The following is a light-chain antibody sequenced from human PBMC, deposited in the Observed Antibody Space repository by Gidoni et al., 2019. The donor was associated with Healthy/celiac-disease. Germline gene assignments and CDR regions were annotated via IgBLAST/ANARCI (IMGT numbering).Light chain of an antibody. V-gene: IGKV1-NL1*01. Sequence: DIEMIQSPSSRSASVGDRVTITCRAIQGISNSLAWYQQKTGKAPMLLLYAASRLASGVPSRFSGSVSWTAYTLTIISLHPAVFATYYCQQYSSTPLTFGGGTKVEIK. J-gene: IGKJ4*01. CDR1: QGISNS. CDR3: QQYSSTPLT. CDR2: AAS.